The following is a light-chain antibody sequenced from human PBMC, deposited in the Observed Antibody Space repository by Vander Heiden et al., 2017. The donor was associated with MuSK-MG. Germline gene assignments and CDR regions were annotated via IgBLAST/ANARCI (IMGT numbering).Light chain of an antibody. J-gene: IGLJ2*01. CDR2: SNN. V-gene: IGLV1-44*01. Sequence: QSVLTQPPSASGTPGQRVSISCSGSSSNIGNNIVNWYQQLPGTAPKLLIWSNNQRPSGVPDRFSGSKSGTSASLAISGLQSEDEAIYYCAAWDDSLNGLVVFGGGTQVTGL. CDR1: SSNIGNNI. CDR3: AAWDDSLNGLVV.